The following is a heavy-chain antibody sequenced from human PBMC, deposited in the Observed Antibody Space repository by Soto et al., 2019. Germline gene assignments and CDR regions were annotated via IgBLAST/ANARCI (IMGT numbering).Heavy chain of an antibody. V-gene: IGHV3-7*02. CDR1: GITFSDHW. Sequence: EVHLVESGGAWVQPGESLRLSCTASGITFSDHWMTWVRQAPGKALEWVANIKQDGSEMFYVDSVKGRFSISRDNTKNSLYLQMNDLRVDDTAIYYCASRPPEETYFGVFDYWGQGTLVTVSS. D-gene: IGHD3-3*01. CDR2: IKQDGSEM. J-gene: IGHJ4*02. CDR3: ASRPPEETYFGVFDY.